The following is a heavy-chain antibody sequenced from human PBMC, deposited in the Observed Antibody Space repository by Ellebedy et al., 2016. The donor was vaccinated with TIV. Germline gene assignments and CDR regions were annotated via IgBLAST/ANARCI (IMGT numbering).Heavy chain of an antibody. J-gene: IGHJ6*02. CDR1: GTSVNSGTYF. CDR2: INHSGST. D-gene: IGHD6-6*01. CDR3: ARLAYSSSSRDQYYGMDV. V-gene: IGHV4-39*01. Sequence: SETLSLXXTVTGTSVNSGTYFWNWIRQSPGKGLEWIGEINHSGSTSYNPSLKGRVIISVDTSKNQFSLRLSSVTAADTAVYYCARLAYSSSSRDQYYGMDVWGQGTTVTVSS.